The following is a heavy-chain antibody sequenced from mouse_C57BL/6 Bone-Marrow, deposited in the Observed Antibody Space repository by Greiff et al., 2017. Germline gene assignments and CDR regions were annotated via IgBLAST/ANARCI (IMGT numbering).Heavy chain of an antibody. CDR1: GYAFSSSW. CDR2: IYPGDGDT. J-gene: IGHJ4*01. Sequence: QVQLQQSGPELVKPGASVKISCKASGYAFSSSWLNWVKQRPGKGLEWIGRIYPGDGDTNYNGKFKGKATLTADKSSSTAYMQLSSLTSEDSAVYVCARIGNDSYAMDYWGQGTSVTVSS. V-gene: IGHV1-82*01. D-gene: IGHD2-14*01. CDR3: ARIGNDSYAMDY.